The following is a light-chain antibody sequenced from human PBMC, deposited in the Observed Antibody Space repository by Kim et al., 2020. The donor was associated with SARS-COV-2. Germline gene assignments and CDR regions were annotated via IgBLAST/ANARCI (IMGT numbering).Light chain of an antibody. Sequence: ESVGDRVNITCRASEGISNSLAWYQQKPGKVPKVLIYSASALQSGVQSRFSGSGSGTDFTLTISSLQPEDVATYYCQKYNAAPWTFGQGTKMDIK. J-gene: IGKJ1*01. CDR3: QKYNAAPWT. V-gene: IGKV1-27*01. CDR2: SAS. CDR1: EGISNS.